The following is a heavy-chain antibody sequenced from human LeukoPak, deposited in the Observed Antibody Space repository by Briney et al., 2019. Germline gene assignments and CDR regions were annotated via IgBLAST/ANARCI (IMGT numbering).Heavy chain of an antibody. D-gene: IGHD5-18*01. J-gene: IGHJ4*02. V-gene: IGHV1-46*01. CDR2: INPSGGST. CDR1: GYTFTSYY. Sequence: ASVNVSCKASGYTFTSYYMHWVRQAPGQGLEWMGIINPSGGSTSYAQKFQGRVTMTRDTSTSTVYMELSSLRSEDTAVYYCARDLTPYSYGLYYFDYWGQGTLVTVSS. CDR3: ARDLTPYSYGLYYFDY.